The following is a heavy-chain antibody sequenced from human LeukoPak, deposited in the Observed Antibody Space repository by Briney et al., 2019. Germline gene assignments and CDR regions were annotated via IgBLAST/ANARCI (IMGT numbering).Heavy chain of an antibody. Sequence: GGSLRLSCAASGFTFSTYAMSWVRQAAGKGLEWVSGISGSGGSTYYADSVKGRFTISRDNSKNTLYLQMNSLRAEDTAVYYCAKGKLDPFDYWGQGTLVTVSS. V-gene: IGHV3-23*01. CDR1: GFTFSTYA. D-gene: IGHD1-1*01. CDR2: ISGSGGST. J-gene: IGHJ4*02. CDR3: AKGKLDPFDY.